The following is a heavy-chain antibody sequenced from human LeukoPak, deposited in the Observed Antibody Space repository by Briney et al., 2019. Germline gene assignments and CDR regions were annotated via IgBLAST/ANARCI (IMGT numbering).Heavy chain of an antibody. J-gene: IGHJ4*02. D-gene: IGHD4/OR15-4a*01. CDR1: GGSISSGGYS. V-gene: IGHV4-30-2*01. CDR2: IYHSGST. CDR3: ARVRGIRSDYGVLARYFDY. Sequence: SETLSLTCAVSGGSISSGGYSWSWIRQPPGKGLEWIGYIYHSGSTYCNPSLKSRVTISVDRSKNQFSLKLSSVTAADTAVYYCARVRGIRSDYGVLARYFDYWGQGTLVTVSS.